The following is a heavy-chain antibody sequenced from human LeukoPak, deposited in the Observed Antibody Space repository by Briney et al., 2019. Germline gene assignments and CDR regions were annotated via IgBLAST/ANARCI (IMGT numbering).Heavy chain of an antibody. D-gene: IGHD5-12*01. CDR2: ISAYNGNT. CDR1: GYTFTSYG. V-gene: IGHV1-18*01. Sequence: ASVKVSCKASGYTFTSYGISWVRQAPGQGLEWMGWISAYNGNTNYAQKLRGRVTMTTDTSTSTAYMELRSLRSDDTAVYYCARIIVATITTPYYYYMDVWGKGTTVTVSS. J-gene: IGHJ6*03. CDR3: ARIIVATITTPYYYYMDV.